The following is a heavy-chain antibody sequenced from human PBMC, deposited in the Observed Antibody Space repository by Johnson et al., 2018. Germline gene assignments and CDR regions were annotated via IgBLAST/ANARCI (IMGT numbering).Heavy chain of an antibody. CDR2: INHSGST. V-gene: IGHV4-34*01. CDR1: GGSFSGYF. Sequence: QLQQWGAGLLKPSETLSLTCVVYGGSFSGYFWSWIRQPPGMGLEWIGEINHSGSTNYNPSLKSRVTISVDMSKNQFSLKPNSVPAADTAVYYCARSGSRGYYYYMDVWGKGTTVTVSS. D-gene: IGHD3-3*01. CDR3: ARSGSRGYYYYMDV. J-gene: IGHJ6*03.